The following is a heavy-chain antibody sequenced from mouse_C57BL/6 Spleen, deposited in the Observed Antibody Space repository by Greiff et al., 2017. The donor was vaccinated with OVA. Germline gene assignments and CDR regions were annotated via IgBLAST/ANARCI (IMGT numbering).Heavy chain of an antibody. J-gene: IGHJ2*01. V-gene: IGHV1-81*01. CDR1: GYTFTSYG. D-gene: IGHD1-1*01. CDR2: IYPRSGNT. Sequence: VQLQQSGAELARPGASVKLSCKASGYTFTSYGISWVKQRTGQGLEWIGEIYPRSGNTYYNEKFKGKATLTADKSSSTAYMELRSLTSEVSAVYFCARVTTVVTYFDYWGQGTTLTVSS. CDR3: ARVTTVVTYFDY.